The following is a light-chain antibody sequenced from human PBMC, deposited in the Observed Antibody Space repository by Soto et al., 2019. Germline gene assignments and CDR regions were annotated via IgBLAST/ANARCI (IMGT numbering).Light chain of an antibody. J-gene: IGLJ1*01. CDR2: DVS. CDR3: ISYSSSSTYV. V-gene: IGLV2-14*01. Sequence: QSALPQPASGSGSPGQSITISCTGTSSDVGGYDYVSWYQQPPGKAPKLIIYDVSDRPSGVSSRFSGSKSGNTASLTISGLQDEDEADYYCISYSSSSTYVFGTGTKVTVL. CDR1: SSDVGGYDY.